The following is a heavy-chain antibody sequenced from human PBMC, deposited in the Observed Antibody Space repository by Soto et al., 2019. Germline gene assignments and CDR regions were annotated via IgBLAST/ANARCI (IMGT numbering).Heavy chain of an antibody. CDR1: AFTFSNYA. CDR2: ISHDGSNK. D-gene: IGHD5-18*01. V-gene: IGHV3-30-3*01. CDR3: ARGKGSYGPSHFDY. J-gene: IGHJ4*02. Sequence: QVQLVESGGGVVQPGRSLRLSCAASAFTFSNYAMAWVRQAPGKGLEWVAVISHDGSNKFYADSVKGRFIISRDNSKNPLYLQMNSLKPDDTALYYCARGKGSYGPSHFDYWGQGTLVTVSS.